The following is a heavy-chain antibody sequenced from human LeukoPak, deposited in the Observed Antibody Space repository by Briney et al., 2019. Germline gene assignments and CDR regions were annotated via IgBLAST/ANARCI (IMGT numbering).Heavy chain of an antibody. CDR1: DFTVSTNY. Sequence: GGSLRLSCAASDFTVSTNYMTWVRQAPGKGLEWVSIIYSGGSAFYADSVWGRFTISRDNSKKTLYLQMNRLRADDTAVYYCARAGDHYYGLDVWGQGTTVTVSS. CDR3: ARAGDHYYGLDV. D-gene: IGHD5-24*01. CDR2: IYSGGSA. V-gene: IGHV3-66*01. J-gene: IGHJ6*02.